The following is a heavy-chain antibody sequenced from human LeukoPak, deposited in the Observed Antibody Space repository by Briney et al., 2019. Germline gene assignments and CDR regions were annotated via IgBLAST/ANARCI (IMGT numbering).Heavy chain of an antibody. V-gene: IGHV4-39*07. CDR1: GGSITSSSYY. CDR2: VYYSGIS. D-gene: IGHD2-2*01. Sequence: PSETLSLACNVSGGSITSSSYYWGWIRQSPGKGLEWVGSVYYSGISYYNPSLRGRISISVDSSKDQFSLKLSSVTAADTAVYYCASDSCSTSSCRKKFDFWGQGTLVTVSS. J-gene: IGHJ4*02. CDR3: ASDSCSTSSCRKKFDF.